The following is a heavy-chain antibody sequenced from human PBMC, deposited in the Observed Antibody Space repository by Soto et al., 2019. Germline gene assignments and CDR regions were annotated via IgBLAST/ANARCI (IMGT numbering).Heavy chain of an antibody. D-gene: IGHD5-12*01. Sequence: QVQLVESGGGVVQPGRSLRLSCAASGFTFSSYGMHWVRQAPGKGLEWVAVIWYDGSNEYYADSVKGRFTISRDNSKNTLYLQMNSLRAEDTAVYYCARDFREYSGYDPFDYWGQGTLVTVSS. CDR2: IWYDGSNE. CDR3: ARDFREYSGYDPFDY. V-gene: IGHV3-33*01. CDR1: GFTFSSYG. J-gene: IGHJ4*02.